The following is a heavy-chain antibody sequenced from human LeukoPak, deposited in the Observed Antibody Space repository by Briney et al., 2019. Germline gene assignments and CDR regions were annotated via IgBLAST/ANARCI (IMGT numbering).Heavy chain of an antibody. CDR3: AKDRTVTTKQNLYYFDY. CDR2: ISGSGGST. Sequence: GGSLRLSRAASGFTFSSYAMSWVRQAPGKGLEWVSGISGSGGSTYYAASVKGRFTISRDNSKNTLYLQMNSLRAEDTAVYYCAKDRTVTTKQNLYYFDYWGQGTLVTVSS. D-gene: IGHD4-11*01. J-gene: IGHJ4*02. CDR1: GFTFSSYA. V-gene: IGHV3-23*01.